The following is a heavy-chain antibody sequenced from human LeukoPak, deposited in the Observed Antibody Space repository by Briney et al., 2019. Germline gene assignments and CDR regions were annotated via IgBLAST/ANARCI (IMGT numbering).Heavy chain of an antibody. V-gene: IGHV3-23*01. CDR2: ISGSGGST. CDR1: GFTFSSYA. D-gene: IGHD4-17*01. Sequence: PGGSLRLSCAASGFTFSSYAMSWVRQAPGKGLEWVSAISGSGGSTYYAGSVKGRFTISRDNSKNTLYLQMNSLRAEDTAVYYCAKDHPHDYGDFVTFDYWGQGTLVTVSS. CDR3: AKDHPHDYGDFVTFDY. J-gene: IGHJ4*02.